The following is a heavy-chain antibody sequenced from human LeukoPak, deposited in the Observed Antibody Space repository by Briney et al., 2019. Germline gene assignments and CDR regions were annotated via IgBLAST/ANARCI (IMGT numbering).Heavy chain of an antibody. CDR2: INSDGSST. Sequence: GRSLRLSCAASGFTFSSYWMHWVRQAPGKGLVWVSRINSDGSSTSYADSVKGRFTISRDNAKNTLYLQMNSLRAEDTAVYYCAELAITMIGGVWGKGTTVTISS. CDR3: AELAITMIGGV. J-gene: IGHJ6*04. CDR1: GFTFSSYW. D-gene: IGHD3-10*02. V-gene: IGHV3-74*01.